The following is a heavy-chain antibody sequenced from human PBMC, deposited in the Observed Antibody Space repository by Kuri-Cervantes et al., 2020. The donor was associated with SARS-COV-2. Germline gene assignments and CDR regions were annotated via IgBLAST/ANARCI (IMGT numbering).Heavy chain of an antibody. CDR1: GFTFRGYG. J-gene: IGHJ6*02. V-gene: IGHV3-48*01. CDR2: ISGSSRTT. Sequence: GGSLRCSCEDSGFTFRGYGMHWVRQAPGKGLEWVSYISGSSRTTFSAESVKGRFTISRDNAKNSLYLQMNSLRAEDTAVYYCAKVEGYSYGYYYYGMDVWGQGTTVTVSS. CDR3: AKVEGYSYGYYYYGMDV. D-gene: IGHD5-18*01.